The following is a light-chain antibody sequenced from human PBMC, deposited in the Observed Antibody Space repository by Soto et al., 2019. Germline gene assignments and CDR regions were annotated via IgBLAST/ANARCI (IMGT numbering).Light chain of an antibody. CDR1: SSDIGYHNR. V-gene: IGLV2-18*02. CDR2: EVS. J-gene: IGLJ3*02. CDR3: SSFASSATLV. Sequence: QSVLTQPPSVSGSPGQSVTISCTGTSSDIGYHNRVSWYQQPPGTAPKLMIYEVSTRYSGVPDRFSGSKSGNTASLTISGLQAEDEADYYCSSFASSATLVFGVGTTLTVL.